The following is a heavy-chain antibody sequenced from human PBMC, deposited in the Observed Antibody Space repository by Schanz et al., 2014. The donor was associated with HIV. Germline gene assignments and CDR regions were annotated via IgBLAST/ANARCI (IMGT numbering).Heavy chain of an antibody. V-gene: IGHV1-2*02. CDR1: GYTFSDYY. CDR3: ARDSGNWFDP. Sequence: QVQLVQSGAEVRKPGASVKVSCKASGYTFSDYYIHWVRQAPGQGLEWMGWINPNTGGTHYAQKFQGRVAMTRDTSISTAYMELSRLTSDDTAVYYCARDSGNWFDPWGQGTLVTVSS. J-gene: IGHJ5*02. CDR2: INPNTGGT.